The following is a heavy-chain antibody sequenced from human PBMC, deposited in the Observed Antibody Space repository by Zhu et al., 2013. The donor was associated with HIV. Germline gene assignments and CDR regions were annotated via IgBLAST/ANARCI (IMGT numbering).Heavy chain of an antibody. V-gene: IGHV1-2*02. J-gene: IGHJ3*02. CDR2: INPNSGGT. CDR3: AREITMIVVANDAFDI. Sequence: QVQLVQSGAEVKKPGASVKVSCKASGYTFTGYYMHWVRQAPGQGLEWMGWINPNSGGTNYAQKFQGRVTMTRDTSISTAYMELSRLRSDDTAVYYCAREITMIVVANDAFDIWGQGTMVTVSS. CDR1: GYTFTGYY. D-gene: IGHD3-22*01.